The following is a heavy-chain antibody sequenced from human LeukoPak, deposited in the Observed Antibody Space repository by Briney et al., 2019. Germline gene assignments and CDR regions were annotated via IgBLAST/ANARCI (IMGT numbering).Heavy chain of an antibody. J-gene: IGHJ1*01. V-gene: IGHV4-39*07. D-gene: IGHD1-26*01. CDR1: GGSISSSSYY. Sequence: KPSETLSLTCTVSGGSISSSSYYWGWIRQPPGKGLEWIGSIYYSGSTYYNPSLKSRVTISVDTSKNQFSLKLSSVTAADTAVYYCARDRELLGYFQHWGQGTLVTVSS. CDR2: IYYSGST. CDR3: ARDRELLGYFQH.